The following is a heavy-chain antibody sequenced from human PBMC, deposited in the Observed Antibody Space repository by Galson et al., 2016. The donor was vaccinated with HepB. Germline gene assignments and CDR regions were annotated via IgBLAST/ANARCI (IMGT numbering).Heavy chain of an antibody. D-gene: IGHD6-19*01. J-gene: IGHJ4*02. Sequence: ETLSLTCAVFGGSISGYYWSWIRQPPGKGLEWIGEIKVMGSTNSNPSLKSRVTISVNTSKNQFSLKLSSVTAADTAVYYCARSFSGRVFEYWGQGSLVSVSS. CDR3: ARSFSGRVFEY. V-gene: IGHV4-34*01. CDR2: IKVMGST. CDR1: GGSISGYY.